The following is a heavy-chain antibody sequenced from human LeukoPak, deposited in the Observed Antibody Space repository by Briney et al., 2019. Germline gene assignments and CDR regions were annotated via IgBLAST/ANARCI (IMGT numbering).Heavy chain of an antibody. J-gene: IGHJ5*02. Sequence: PSETLSLTCAVYGGSFSGYYWSWIRQPPGEGLEWIGEIHHNGSTNYNPSLKSRVTMSLDTSKNHFSLKLSSVTAADTAMYFCTRGVLKWSNWFDPWGQGTLVTVSS. CDR3: TRGVLKWSNWFDP. V-gene: IGHV4-34*01. CDR2: IHHNGST. D-gene: IGHD3-3*01. CDR1: GGSFSGYY.